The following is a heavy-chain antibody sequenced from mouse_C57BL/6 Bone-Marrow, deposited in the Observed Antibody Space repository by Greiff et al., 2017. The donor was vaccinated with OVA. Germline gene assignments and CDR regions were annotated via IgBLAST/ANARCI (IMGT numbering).Heavy chain of an antibody. Sequence: QVQLQQPGAALVKPGASVKLSCTASGYTFTSSWMHWVKQRPGRGLAWIGRIDPNSGGTKYNEKFKSKATLTVDKPSSTAYMQLSSLTSEDSAVYYCARELITTVVAREAWFAYWGKGTLVTGSA. J-gene: IGHJ3*01. V-gene: IGHV1-72*01. CDR3: ARELITTVVAREAWFAY. D-gene: IGHD1-1*01. CDR1: GYTFTSSW. CDR2: IDPNSGGT.